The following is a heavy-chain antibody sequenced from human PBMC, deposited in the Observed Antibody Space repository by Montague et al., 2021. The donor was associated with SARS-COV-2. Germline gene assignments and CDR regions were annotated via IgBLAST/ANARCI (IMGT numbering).Heavy chain of an antibody. D-gene: IGHD3-3*02. CDR1: GDSVSSTSAS. CDR2: TYYRSWWRS. Sequence: CAISGDSVSSTSASWNWIRQSPSRGHEWLGRTYYRSWWRSQYPGSLESRITISGDTSKNQFSLQLNSVTLEDTAVYYCASAFYGDHWAFDVWGQGTMVTVSS. V-gene: IGHV6-1*01. CDR3: ASAFYGDHWAFDV. J-gene: IGHJ3*01.